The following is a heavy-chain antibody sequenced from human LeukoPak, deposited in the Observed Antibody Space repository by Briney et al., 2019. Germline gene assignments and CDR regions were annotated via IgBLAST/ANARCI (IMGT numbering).Heavy chain of an antibody. CDR2: ISDIGSI. D-gene: IGHD2-21*02. CDR3: ARVASVVTAIPPKVRQLDY. J-gene: IGHJ4*02. V-gene: IGHV4-59*12. CDR1: GGSISSYY. Sequence: SETLSLTCTVSGGSISSYYWSWIRQPPGKGLEWIAYISDIGSINYNPSLKSRVTISLDTSKNQFSLKLSSVTAADTAVYYCARVASVVTAIPPKVRQLDYWGQGTLVTVSS.